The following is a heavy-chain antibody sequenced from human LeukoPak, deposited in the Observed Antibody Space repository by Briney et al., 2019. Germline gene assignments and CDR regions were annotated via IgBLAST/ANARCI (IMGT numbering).Heavy chain of an antibody. Sequence: GGSLRLSCATSGFTFSNYWMSWVRQAPGKGLEWVANIKQDGSEKCYVDSVKGRFTVSRDNAKNSLYLQMNSLRVEDTSVYYCARLRGLYSGTYRYQTAFEYWGQGSLLTVSS. D-gene: IGHD1-26*01. CDR1: GFTFSNYW. CDR2: IKQDGSEK. CDR3: ARLRGLYSGTYRYQTAFEY. V-gene: IGHV3-7*01. J-gene: IGHJ4*02.